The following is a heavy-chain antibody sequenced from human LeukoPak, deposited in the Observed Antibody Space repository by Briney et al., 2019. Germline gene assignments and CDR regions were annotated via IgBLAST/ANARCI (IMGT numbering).Heavy chain of an antibody. CDR1: GGSISRNNYY. CDR3: ARHRGSSSNFGY. J-gene: IGHJ4*02. V-gene: IGHV4-39*01. D-gene: IGHD6-6*01. CDR2: IYYSGST. Sequence: PSETLSLTCTVSGGSISRNNYYWDWIRQPPGKGLEYIGSIYYSGSTYYTPSLKSRVTISVVTSKNQFSLKLSSVTATDTAVYYCARHRGSSSNFGYWGQGTLVTVSS.